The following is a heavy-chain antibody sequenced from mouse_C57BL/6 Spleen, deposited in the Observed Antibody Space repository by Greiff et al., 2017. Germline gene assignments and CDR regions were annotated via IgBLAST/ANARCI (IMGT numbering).Heavy chain of an antibody. V-gene: IGHV1-5*01. CDR1: GYTFTSYW. Sequence: VQLKQSGTVLARPGASVKMSCKTSGYTFTSYWMHWVKQRPGQGLEWIGAIYPGNSDTSYNQKFKGKAKLTAVTSASTAYMELSSLTNEDSAVYYCTADYYGSSYGYYAMDYWGQGTSVTVSS. D-gene: IGHD1-1*01. CDR3: TADYYGSSYGYYAMDY. CDR2: IYPGNSDT. J-gene: IGHJ4*01.